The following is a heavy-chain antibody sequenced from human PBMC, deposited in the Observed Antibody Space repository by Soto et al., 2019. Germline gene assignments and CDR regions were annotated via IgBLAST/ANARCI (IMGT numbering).Heavy chain of an antibody. CDR3: AGGGYYDFWSGYPYNWFDP. CDR2: MNPNSGNT. D-gene: IGHD3-3*01. V-gene: IGHV1-8*01. J-gene: IGHJ5*02. Sequence: ASVKVSCKASGYTFTSYDINWVRQATGQGLEWMGWMNPNSGNTGYAQKFQGRVTMTRNTSISTAYMELSSLRSEDTAVYYCAGGGYYDFWSGYPYNWFDPWGQGTLVTVSS. CDR1: GYTFTSYD.